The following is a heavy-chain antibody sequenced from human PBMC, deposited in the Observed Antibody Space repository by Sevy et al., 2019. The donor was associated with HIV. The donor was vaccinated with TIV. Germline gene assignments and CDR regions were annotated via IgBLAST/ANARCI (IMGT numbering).Heavy chain of an antibody. J-gene: IGHJ4*02. CDR2: IRSNTDGGTR. CDR1: GFTFTNAW. V-gene: IGHV3-15*01. CDR3: TTDREYGDYKGGFDS. Sequence: GGSLRLSCVASGFTFTNAWMGWVRQAPGKGLEWVGHIRSNTDGGTRDYAAPLKGRFTISRDDSKNTLYLQMNILKSADTAVYYCTTDREYGDYKGGFDSWGQGTLVTVSS. D-gene: IGHD4-17*01.